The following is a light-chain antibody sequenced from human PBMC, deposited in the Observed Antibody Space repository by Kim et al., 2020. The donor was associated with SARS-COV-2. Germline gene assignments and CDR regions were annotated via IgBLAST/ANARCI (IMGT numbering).Light chain of an antibody. Sequence: ISNSLAWYQQKPGKAPKLLLSATSKLDRGVPSRFGGSGSGTTYTLTISNLQPEDFATYYCQQYYSHPLTFGGGTKLEI. CDR2: ATS. CDR3: QQYYSHPLT. CDR1: ISNS. J-gene: IGKJ4*01. V-gene: IGKV1-NL1*01.